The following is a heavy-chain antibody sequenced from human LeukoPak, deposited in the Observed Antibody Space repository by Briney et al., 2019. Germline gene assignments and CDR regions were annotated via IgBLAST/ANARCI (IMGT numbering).Heavy chain of an antibody. CDR2: INHSGST. Sequence: KPSETLSLTCAVYGGSFSGYYWSWIRQPPGKGLEWIGEINHSGSTNYNPSLKSRVTISVDTSKNQFSLKLSSVTAADTAVYYCARAYWGGTYNWFDPWGQGTLVTVSS. J-gene: IGHJ5*02. V-gene: IGHV4-34*01. CDR3: ARAYWGGTYNWFDP. D-gene: IGHD7-27*01. CDR1: GGSFSGYY.